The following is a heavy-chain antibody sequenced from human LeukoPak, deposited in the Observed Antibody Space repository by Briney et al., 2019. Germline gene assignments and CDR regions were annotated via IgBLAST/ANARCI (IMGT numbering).Heavy chain of an antibody. Sequence: ASVKVSCKASGYTFTSYDINWVRQATGQGLEWMGWMNPNSGNTGYAQKFQGRVTMTRNTSISTAYMELSSLRSEDTAVYYCARGPTEDSGFGELLFDPWGQGTLVTASS. CDR3: ARGPTEDSGFGELLFDP. CDR2: MNPNSGNT. CDR1: GYTFTSYD. D-gene: IGHD3-10*01. V-gene: IGHV1-8*01. J-gene: IGHJ5*02.